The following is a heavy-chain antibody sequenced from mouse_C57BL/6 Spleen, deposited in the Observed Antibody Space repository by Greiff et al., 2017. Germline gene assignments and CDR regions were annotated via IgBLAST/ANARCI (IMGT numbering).Heavy chain of an antibody. J-gene: IGHJ2*01. CDR1: GYSFTGYY. Sequence: EVQLQQSGPELVKPGASVKISCKASGYSFTGYYMNWVKQSPEKSLEWIGEINPSTGGTTYNQKFKAKATLTVDKSSSTAYMQLKSLTSEDSAVXYCARGPGFDYWGQGTTLTVSS. CDR2: INPSTGGT. V-gene: IGHV1-42*01. CDR3: ARGPGFDY.